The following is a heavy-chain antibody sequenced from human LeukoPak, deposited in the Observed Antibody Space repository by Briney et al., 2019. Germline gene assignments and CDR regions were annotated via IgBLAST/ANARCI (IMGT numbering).Heavy chain of an antibody. V-gene: IGHV1-2*02. Sequence: ASVKVSCKASGYTFTGYYMHWVRQAPGQGLEWMGWINPNSGGTNYAQKFQGRVTMTRDTSISTAYMELSRLRSDDKAVYYCARVLSENRVIQYYFDYWGQGTLVTVSS. CDR2: INPNSGGT. J-gene: IGHJ4*02. D-gene: IGHD2/OR15-2a*01. CDR1: GYTFTGYY. CDR3: ARVLSENRVIQYYFDY.